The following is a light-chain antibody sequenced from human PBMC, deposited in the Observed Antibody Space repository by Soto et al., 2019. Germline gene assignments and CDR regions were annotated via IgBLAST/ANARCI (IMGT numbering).Light chain of an antibody. V-gene: IGKV1-5*01. CDR3: QQYNSYWT. Sequence: DIRMTQSPSTLSAFVGDRVTITCRASQSISLSLAWYQQKPGKAPDLLISDASNLERGVPSRFSGSGSGTEFTLTISSLQPDDFATYYCQQYNSYWTFCPGTKVEIK. CDR1: QSISLS. J-gene: IGKJ1*01. CDR2: DAS.